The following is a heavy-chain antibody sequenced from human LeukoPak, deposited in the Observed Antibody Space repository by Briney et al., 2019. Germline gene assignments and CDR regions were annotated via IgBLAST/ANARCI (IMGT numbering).Heavy chain of an antibody. Sequence: SETLSLTCAVSGYSISSGYYWGWIRQPPGKGLEWIGCFYHSWSTYYNPSLKRRVPLSVDSSKNKFSLKLSSVTATDTAVYYCASSPSRDNWFDPWGQGTLVTVSS. CDR1: GYSISSGYY. J-gene: IGHJ5*02. CDR3: ASSPSRDNWFDP. D-gene: IGHD2-2*01. V-gene: IGHV4-38-2*01. CDR2: FYHSWST.